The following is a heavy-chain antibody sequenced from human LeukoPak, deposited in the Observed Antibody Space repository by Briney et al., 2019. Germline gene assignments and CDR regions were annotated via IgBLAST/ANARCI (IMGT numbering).Heavy chain of an antibody. J-gene: IGHJ5*02. CDR1: GYRFTSYW. CDR2: IYPVDSDT. V-gene: IGHV5-51*01. D-gene: IGHD3-10*01. CDR3: ARIMRGGYYYGAGSYRNWFDP. Sequence: GESLKISCKGSGYRFTSYWIGWVRQMPGKGLGWMGIIYPVDSDTRYSPSFQGQVTISVDKSISTAYLQWSSLKASDTAMYYCARIMRGGYYYGAGSYRNWFDPWGQGTLVTVSS.